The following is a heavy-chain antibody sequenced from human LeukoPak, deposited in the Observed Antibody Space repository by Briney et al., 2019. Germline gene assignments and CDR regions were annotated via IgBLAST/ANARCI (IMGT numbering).Heavy chain of an antibody. V-gene: IGHV3-23*01. CDR2: ISGSGGST. CDR1: GFTFSSYA. Sequence: GGSLRLSCAASGFTFSSYAMSWVRQAPGKGLEWVSGISGSGGSTNYADSVKGQFTISRDNSKNTLYLQMNSLRAEDTAEYFCAKAMRLTTMTTGDNTDYWGQGTLVTVSS. J-gene: IGHJ4*02. CDR3: AKAMRLTTMTTGDNTDY. D-gene: IGHD4-17*01.